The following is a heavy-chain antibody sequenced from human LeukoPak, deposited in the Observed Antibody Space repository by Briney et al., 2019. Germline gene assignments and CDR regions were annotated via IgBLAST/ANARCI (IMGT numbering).Heavy chain of an antibody. Sequence: SETLSLTCTVSGYSIGSGYYWGWIRQPPGKGLEWIGSLYYGATNYYNPSLQSRVTISVDTSKNQFSLDLASVTAADTAVYYCARRSHSPLGSPYWGQGTQVTVSS. CDR2: LYYGATN. D-gene: IGHD3-10*01. CDR3: ARRSHSPLGSPY. CDR1: GYSIGSGYY. J-gene: IGHJ4*01. V-gene: IGHV4-38-2*02.